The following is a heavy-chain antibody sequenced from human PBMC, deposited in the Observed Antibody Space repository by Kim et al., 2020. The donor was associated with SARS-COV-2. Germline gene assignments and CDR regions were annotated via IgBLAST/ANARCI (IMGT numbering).Heavy chain of an antibody. CDR3: ARDLGPQMVYAITEGMHPQGSDY. CDR2: ISSSSSYI. J-gene: IGHJ4*02. CDR1: GFTFSSYS. V-gene: IGHV3-21*01. Sequence: GGSLRLSCAASGFTFSSYSMNWVRQAPGKGLEWVSSISSSSSYIYYADSVKGRFTISRDNAKNSLYLQMNSLRAEDTAVYYCARDLGPQMVYAITEGMHPQGSDYWGQGTLVTVSS. D-gene: IGHD2-8*01.